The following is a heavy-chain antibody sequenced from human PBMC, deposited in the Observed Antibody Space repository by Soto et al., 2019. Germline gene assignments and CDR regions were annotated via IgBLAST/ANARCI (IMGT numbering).Heavy chain of an antibody. J-gene: IGHJ4*02. CDR2: IIPIFGTA. CDR3: AWSSGSVQTSNY. V-gene: IGHV1-69*13. D-gene: IGHD6-19*01. Sequence: ASVKVSCKASGGTFSSYAISWVRQAPGQGLEWMGGIIPIFGTANYAQKFQGRVTITADESTSTAYMELSSLRSEDTAVYYCAWSSGSVQTSNYWGQGTLVTVSS. CDR1: GGTFSSYA.